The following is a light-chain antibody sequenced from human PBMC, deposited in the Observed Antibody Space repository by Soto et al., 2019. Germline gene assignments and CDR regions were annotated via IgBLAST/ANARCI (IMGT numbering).Light chain of an antibody. CDR3: QQYGSPLT. J-gene: IGKJ4*01. CDR1: QSVSSSY. V-gene: IGKV3-20*01. Sequence: EIVLTQSPGTLSLSPGERATLSCRASQSVSSSYLAWYQQKPDQAPRLLIYGASSRATGIPDRFSGSGSGTDFTLTISRLESEDFAVYYCQQYGSPLTFGGGTKVEIK. CDR2: GAS.